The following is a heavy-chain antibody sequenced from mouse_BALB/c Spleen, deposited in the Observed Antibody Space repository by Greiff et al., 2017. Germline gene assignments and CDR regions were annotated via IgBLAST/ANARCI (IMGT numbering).Heavy chain of an antibody. CDR1: GFTFTDYY. CDR3: ARKVYYGSSYAMDY. CDR2: IRNKANGYTT. J-gene: IGHJ4*01. Sequence: EVKLVESGGGLVQPGGSLRLSCATSGFTFTDYYMSWVRQPPGKALEWLGFIRNKANGYTTEYSASVKGRFTISRDNSQSILYLQMNTLRAEDSATYYCARKVYYGSSYAMDYWGQGTSVTVSS. V-gene: IGHV7-3*02. D-gene: IGHD1-1*01.